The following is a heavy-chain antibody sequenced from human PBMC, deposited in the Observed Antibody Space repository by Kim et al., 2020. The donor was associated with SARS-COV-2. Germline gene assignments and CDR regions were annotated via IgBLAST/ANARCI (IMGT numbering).Heavy chain of an antibody. CDR3: ARGSDGSGSYYYGWFDP. D-gene: IGHD3-10*01. V-gene: IGHV4-31*02. J-gene: IGHJ5*02. Sequence: LKSRVTISVDTSKNQCSLKLSSVTAADTAVYYCARGSDGSGSYYYGWFDPWGQGTLVTVSS.